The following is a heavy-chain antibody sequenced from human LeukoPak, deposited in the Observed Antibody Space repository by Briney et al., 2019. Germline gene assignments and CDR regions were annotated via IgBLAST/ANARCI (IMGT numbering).Heavy chain of an antibody. J-gene: IGHJ4*02. CDR2: INPNSGGT. D-gene: IGHD7-27*01. Sequence: ASVKVSCKASGYTFTGYYMHWVRQAPGQGLEWMGWINPNSGGTNYAQKFQGRVTMTRDTSISTAYMELSRLRSDDTAVYYCARATNWGFHDSYWGQGTLVTISS. CDR1: GYTFTGYY. CDR3: ARATNWGFHDSY. V-gene: IGHV1-2*02.